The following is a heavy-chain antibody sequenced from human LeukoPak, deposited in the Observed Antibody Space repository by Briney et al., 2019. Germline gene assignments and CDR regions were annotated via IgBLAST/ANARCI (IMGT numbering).Heavy chain of an antibody. CDR1: GGSISSSSYY. CDR2: IYYRGST. CDR3: ASIFSYDYGDDY. J-gene: IGHJ4*02. V-gene: IGHV4-39*01. D-gene: IGHD5-18*01. Sequence: SETLSLTCTVSGGSISSSSYYWGWIRQPPGKGLEWIGSIYYRGSTYYNPSIKSRVTLSVDTSKNQFSLKLQSVSAAYTVVYYCASIFSYDYGDDYWGQGTLVSVSS.